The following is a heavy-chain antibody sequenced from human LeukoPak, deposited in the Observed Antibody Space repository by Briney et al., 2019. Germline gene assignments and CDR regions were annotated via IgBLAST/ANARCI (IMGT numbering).Heavy chain of an antibody. Sequence: ASVKVSCKASGYTFTSYYMHWVRQAPGQGLEWMGIINPGGGGTSYAQKFQGRVTMTRDTSTSTVYMELSSLRSEDTAVYYCDGEYSGSYDPFDYWGQGTLVTVSS. CDR2: INPGGGGT. CDR3: DGEYSGSYDPFDY. J-gene: IGHJ4*02. D-gene: IGHD1-26*01. V-gene: IGHV1-46*01. CDR1: GYTFTSYY.